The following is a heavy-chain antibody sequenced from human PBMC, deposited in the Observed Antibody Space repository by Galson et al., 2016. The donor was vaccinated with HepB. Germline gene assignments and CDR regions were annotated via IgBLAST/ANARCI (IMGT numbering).Heavy chain of an antibody. CDR1: GFSSTTYW. D-gene: IGHD6-19*01. J-gene: IGHJ3*02. Sequence: QSGAEVKKPGESLRISCKASGFSSTTYWIGWVRQMPGKGLEWMGVIYPGDSDTRYSLSFEGQVTISADKSISTAYLQWNSLQASDTAMYYCARPWSSGWYDPSALHIWGQGTMVTVSP. CDR3: ARPWSSGWYDPSALHI. CDR2: IYPGDSDT. V-gene: IGHV5-51*01.